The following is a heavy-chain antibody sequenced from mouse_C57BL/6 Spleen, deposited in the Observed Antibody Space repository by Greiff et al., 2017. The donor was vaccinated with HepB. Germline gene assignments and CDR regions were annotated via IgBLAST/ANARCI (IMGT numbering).Heavy chain of an antibody. CDR3: ARPYYYGSSYWFAY. Sequence: VQLQQPGAELVRPGSSVKLSCKASGYTFTSYWMHWVKQRPIQGLEWIGNIDPSDSETHYNQKFKDKATLTVDKSSSTAYMQLSSLTSEDSAVYYCARPYYYGSSYWFAYWGQGTLVTVSA. D-gene: IGHD1-1*01. J-gene: IGHJ3*01. CDR1: GYTFTSYW. CDR2: IDPSDSET. V-gene: IGHV1-52*01.